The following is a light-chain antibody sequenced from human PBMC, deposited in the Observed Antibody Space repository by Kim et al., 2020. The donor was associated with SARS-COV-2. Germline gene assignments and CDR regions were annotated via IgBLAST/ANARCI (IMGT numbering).Light chain of an antibody. V-gene: IGLV3-1*01. CDR1: KLGDKY. J-gene: IGLJ2*01. CDR3: QAWDSSFAV. Sequence: SYELTQPPSVYVSPGQTASITCSGDKLGDKYACWYQQKPGQSPVLVIYQDSKRPSGIPERFSGSNSGNTATLTISGTQAMDEADYYCQAWDSSFAVFGGG. CDR2: QDS.